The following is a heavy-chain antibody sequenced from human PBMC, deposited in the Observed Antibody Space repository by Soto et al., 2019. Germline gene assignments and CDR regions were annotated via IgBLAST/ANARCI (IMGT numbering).Heavy chain of an antibody. CDR1: GGSISSSSYY. D-gene: IGHD3-16*02. CDR2: IYYSGST. CDR3: ARPLYDYIWGSYRDDAFDI. J-gene: IGHJ3*02. Sequence: QLQLQESGPGLVKPSETLSLTCTVSGGSISSSSYYWGWIRQPPGKGLEWIGSIYYSGSTYYNPSVKSRVTIAVDTSKNQFSLKLRSVTAADTAVYYCARPLYDYIWGSYRDDAFDIWGQGTMVTVSS. V-gene: IGHV4-39*01.